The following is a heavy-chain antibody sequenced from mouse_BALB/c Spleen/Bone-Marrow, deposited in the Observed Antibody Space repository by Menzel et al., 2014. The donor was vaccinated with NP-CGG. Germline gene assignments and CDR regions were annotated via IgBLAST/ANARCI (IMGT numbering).Heavy chain of an antibody. V-gene: IGHV4-1*02. CDR3: ARLNYYGNLFV. J-gene: IGHJ1*01. CDR1: GFDFSRYW. Sequence: EAPLVESGGGLVQPGGPLQLSCAASGFDFSRYWMSWVRQAPGTGLEWIGEINPDSSTINYTPSLKDKFIISRDNAKNTLYLQMSKVRSENTALYYGARLNYYGNLFVWGAGTTVTVSS. D-gene: IGHD1-1*01. CDR2: INPDSSTI.